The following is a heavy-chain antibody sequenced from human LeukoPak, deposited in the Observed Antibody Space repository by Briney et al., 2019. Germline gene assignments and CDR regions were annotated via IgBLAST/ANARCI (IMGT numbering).Heavy chain of an antibody. CDR3: ARALNLLDPVTLDY. Sequence: GGSLRLSCAASGFTFSSYSMNWVRQAPGKGLEWVSYISRSSGTIYYADSVKGQFTTSRDNAKNSLYLQMNSLRAEDTAVYYCARALNLLDPVTLDYWGQGTLVTVSS. CDR1: GFTFSSYS. V-gene: IGHV3-48*01. CDR2: ISRSSGTI. D-gene: IGHD1-1*01. J-gene: IGHJ4*02.